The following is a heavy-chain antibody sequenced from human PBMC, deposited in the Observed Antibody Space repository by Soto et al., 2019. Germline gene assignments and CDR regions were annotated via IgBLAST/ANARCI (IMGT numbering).Heavy chain of an antibody. V-gene: IGHV3-33*01. D-gene: IGHD5-12*01. Sequence: QVQLVESGGGVVQPGRSLRLSCAASGFTFSSYGMHWVRQAPGKGLEWVAVIWYDGSNKYYADSVKGRFTISREKSKNTQDLQMNNLRAEDTPVYYCAREGGEYRGYEDAFDIWGQGTMVTVSS. CDR2: IWYDGSNK. CDR1: GFTFSSYG. CDR3: AREGGEYRGYEDAFDI. J-gene: IGHJ3*02.